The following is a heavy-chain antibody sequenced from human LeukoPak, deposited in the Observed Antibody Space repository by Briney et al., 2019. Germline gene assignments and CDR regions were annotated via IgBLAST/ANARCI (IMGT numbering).Heavy chain of an antibody. CDR1: GFTFSSHA. CDR3: ATNWVPAANTYFDY. V-gene: IGHV3-23*01. D-gene: IGHD2-2*01. Sequence: GGSLRLSCAASGFTFSSHAMSWVRQAPGKGLEWVSSIVGTGVSRDYADSVKGRFTVSRDNSKNTLYLQMNSLRAEDTAVYYCATNWVPAANTYFDYWGQGTLVTVSS. CDR2: IVGTGVSR. J-gene: IGHJ4*02.